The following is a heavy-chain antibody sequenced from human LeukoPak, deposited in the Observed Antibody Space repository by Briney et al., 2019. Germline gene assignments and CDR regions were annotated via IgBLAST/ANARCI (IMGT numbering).Heavy chain of an antibody. CDR1: GFTVSSNY. D-gene: IGHD3-10*01. CDR2: FYSGGNT. J-gene: IGHJ4*02. V-gene: IGHV3-53*01. CDR3: ARDYYGSGRLDY. Sequence: GGSLRLSCAASGFTVSSNYVSWVRQAPGKGLEWLSVFYSGGNTYYADSVKGRFTISRDNSKNTLYLQMSSLSAEDTAVYYCARDYYGSGRLDYWGQGTLVTVSS.